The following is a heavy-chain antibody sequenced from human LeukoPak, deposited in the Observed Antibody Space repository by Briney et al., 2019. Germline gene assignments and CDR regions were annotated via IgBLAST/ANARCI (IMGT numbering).Heavy chain of an antibody. D-gene: IGHD6-19*01. V-gene: IGHV3-21*01. CDR2: ISSGSRYM. CDR1: GFTFSTYS. J-gene: IGHJ4*02. CDR3: ATDVRDEYSSGWYPIGY. Sequence: GGSLRLSCAASGFTFSTYSMNWVRQAPGRGLEWVSSISSGSRYMYYADSVKGRFTISRDNAKNSLYPLMNSLRAEDTAVYYCATDVRDEYSSGWYPIGYWGQGTLVTVSS.